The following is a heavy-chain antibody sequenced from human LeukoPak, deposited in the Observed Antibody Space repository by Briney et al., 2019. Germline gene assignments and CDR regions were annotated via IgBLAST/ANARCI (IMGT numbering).Heavy chain of an antibody. CDR2: IDWTSGYI. V-gene: IGHV3-23*01. J-gene: IGHJ4*02. CDR1: GFTFSTYA. D-gene: IGHD6-19*01. CDR3: AKNAMAGQVYYDY. Sequence: QSGGSLRLSCAASGFTFSTYAMTWVRQAPGKGLEWVSAIDWTSGYIYYADSVKGRFTTSRDNSKNTLYLQMNSLRAEDTAVYYCAKNAMAGQVYYDYWGQGTLVTVSS.